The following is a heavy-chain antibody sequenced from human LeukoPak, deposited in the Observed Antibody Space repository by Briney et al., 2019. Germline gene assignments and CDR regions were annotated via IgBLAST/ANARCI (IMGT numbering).Heavy chain of an antibody. CDR2: INHSGST. CDR1: GGSFSGYY. CDR3: ARAAEPMITFGGVIVTPTYYFDY. J-gene: IGHJ4*02. Sequence: SETLSLTCAVYGGSFSGYYWSWIRQPPGKGLEWIGEINHSGSTNYNPSLKSRVTISVDTSKNQFSLKLSSVTAADTAVYYCARAAEPMITFGGVIVTPTYYFDYWGQGTLVTVSS. V-gene: IGHV4-34*01. D-gene: IGHD3-16*02.